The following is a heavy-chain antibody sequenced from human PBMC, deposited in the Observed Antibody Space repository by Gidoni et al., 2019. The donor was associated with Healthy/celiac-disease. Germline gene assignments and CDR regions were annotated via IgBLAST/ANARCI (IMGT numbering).Heavy chain of an antibody. CDR2: IYHSGST. CDR3: ARGYSGYDSLLDAFDI. CDR1: GGSISSSNW. V-gene: IGHV4-4*02. Sequence: QVQLQESGPVLVKPSGTLSLTCAVSGGSISSSNWWSWVRQPPGKGLEWIGEIYHSGSTNYNPSLKSRVTISVDKSKNQFSLKRSSGTAADTAVYYCARGYSGYDSLLDAFDIWGQGTMVTVSS. D-gene: IGHD5-12*01. J-gene: IGHJ3*02.